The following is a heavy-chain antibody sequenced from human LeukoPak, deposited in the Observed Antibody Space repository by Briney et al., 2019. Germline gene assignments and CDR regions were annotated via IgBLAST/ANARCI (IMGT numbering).Heavy chain of an antibody. D-gene: IGHD2-15*01. CDR1: GGFFSGYY. CDR3: ARGPRYCSGGSCYSPYYYYGMDV. J-gene: IGHJ6*02. V-gene: IGHV4-34*01. Sequence: SETLSLTCAVYGGFFSGYYWSWIRQPPGKGLEWIGEINHSGSTNYNPSLKSRVTISVDTSKNQFSLKLSSVTAADTAVYYCARGPRYCSGGSCYSPYYYYGMDVWGQGTTVTVSS. CDR2: INHSGST.